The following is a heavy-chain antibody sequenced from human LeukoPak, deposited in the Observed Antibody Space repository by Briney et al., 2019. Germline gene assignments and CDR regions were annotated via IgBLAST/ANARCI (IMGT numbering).Heavy chain of an antibody. Sequence: GSLRLSCAASGVTVSSNDIDWGRQASGEGLEWVSVIYSGGYTYSADSVKGRFTISRDSSKNTLYLQMNSLRAEDTAVYYCARAPGSGIYYGMDVWGQGTTVTVSS. CDR1: GVTVSSND. D-gene: IGHD6-25*01. J-gene: IGHJ6*02. CDR2: IYSGGYT. CDR3: ARAPGSGIYYGMDV. V-gene: IGHV3-53*01.